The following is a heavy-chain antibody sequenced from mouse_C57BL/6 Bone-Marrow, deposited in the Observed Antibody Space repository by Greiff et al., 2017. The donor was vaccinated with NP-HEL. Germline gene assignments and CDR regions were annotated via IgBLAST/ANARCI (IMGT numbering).Heavy chain of an antibody. J-gene: IGHJ4*01. CDR1: GFTFSSYA. Sequence: EVQGVESGEGLVKPGGSLQLSCAASGFTFSSYAMSWVRQTPEKRLEWVAYISSGGGYIYYADTVTGRFPISRDNARNTLYLQMSSLKSEDTAMYYCTRAAYYSNPYYAMDYWGQGTSGTVSS. V-gene: IGHV5-9-1*02. CDR3: TRAAYYSNPYYAMDY. D-gene: IGHD2-5*01. CDR2: ISSGGGYI.